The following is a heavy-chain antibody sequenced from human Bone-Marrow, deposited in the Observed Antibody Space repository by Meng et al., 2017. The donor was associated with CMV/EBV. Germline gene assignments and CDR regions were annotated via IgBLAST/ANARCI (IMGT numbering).Heavy chain of an antibody. CDR2: IYYSGST. J-gene: IGHJ5*02. Sequence: QGELEESGPGLGKPSQTRSLTCTVSGGSISSGDYYWSWIRQPPGKGLEWIGYIYYSGSTYYNPSLKSRVTISVDTSKNQFSLKLSSVTAADTAVYYCARDMGSSGYYGNNWFDPWGQGTLVTVSS. D-gene: IGHD3-22*01. CDR3: ARDMGSSGYYGNNWFDP. V-gene: IGHV4-30-4*08. CDR1: GGSISSGDYY.